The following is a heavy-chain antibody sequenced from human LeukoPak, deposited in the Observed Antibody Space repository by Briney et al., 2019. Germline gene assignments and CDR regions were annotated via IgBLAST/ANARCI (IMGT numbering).Heavy chain of an antibody. J-gene: IGHJ4*02. V-gene: IGHV1-2*02. CDR2: INPNSGGT. CDR1: GYTFTTFH. CDR3: ARSSKPDY. D-gene: IGHD2-2*01. Sequence: ASVKVSCKASGYTFTTFHINWVRQAPGQGLEWMGWINPNSGGTNYAQKFQGRVTMTRDTSISTAYMELSRLRSDDTAVYYCARSSKPDYWGQGTLVTVSS.